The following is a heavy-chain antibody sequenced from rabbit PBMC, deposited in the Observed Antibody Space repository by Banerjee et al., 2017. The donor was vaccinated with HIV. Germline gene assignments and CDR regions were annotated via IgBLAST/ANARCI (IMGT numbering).Heavy chain of an antibody. CDR1: GFSFSSSYY. J-gene: IGHJ6*01. V-gene: IGHV1S40*01. CDR2: IYNGDGST. Sequence: QSLEESGGDLVKPGASLTLTCTASGFSFSSSYYMCWVRQAPGKGLEWIACIYNGDGSTYYASWVNGRFSISKASSTTVTLQMTSLTAADTATYFCARSDPGTAAYGYELWGPGTLVTVS. CDR3: ARSDPGTAAYGYEL. D-gene: IGHD6-1*01.